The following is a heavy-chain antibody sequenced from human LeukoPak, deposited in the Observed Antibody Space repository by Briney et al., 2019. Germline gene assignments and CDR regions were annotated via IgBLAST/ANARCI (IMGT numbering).Heavy chain of an antibody. CDR1: GGSISSSSYY. CDR2: IYYSGST. Sequence: SETLSLTCTVSGGSISSSSYYWGWIRQPPGKGLEWIGSIYYSGSTYYNPSLKSRVTISVGTSKNQFSLKLSSVTAADTAVYYCARLTGIAVAHFDYWGQGTLVTVSS. J-gene: IGHJ4*02. CDR3: ARLTGIAVAHFDY. V-gene: IGHV4-39*01. D-gene: IGHD6-19*01.